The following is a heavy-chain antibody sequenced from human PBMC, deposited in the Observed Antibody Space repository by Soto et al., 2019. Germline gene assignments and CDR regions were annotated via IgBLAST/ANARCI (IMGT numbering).Heavy chain of an antibody. Sequence: LRLSCAASGFTFSSYGIHWVRQAPGKGLEWVALISYDGTDKYYADSVKGRFTISRDNSKNTLYLQMSSLGPEDTAVYYCVKERYAQLWLEDYGMDVWGQGTTVTVSS. V-gene: IGHV3-30*18. CDR1: GFTFSSYG. J-gene: IGHJ6*02. D-gene: IGHD5-18*01. CDR3: VKERYAQLWLEDYGMDV. CDR2: ISYDGTDK.